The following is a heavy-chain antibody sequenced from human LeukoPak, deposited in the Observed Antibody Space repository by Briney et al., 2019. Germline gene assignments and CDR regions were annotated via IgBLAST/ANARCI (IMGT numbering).Heavy chain of an antibody. V-gene: IGHV1-2*02. J-gene: IGHJ5*02. CDR3: TRDRLGESGWFDP. CDR2: MNPNSGGA. D-gene: IGHD3-16*01. CDR1: GYTFTDYN. Sequence: ASVKVSCKASGYTFTDYNIHWVRQAPGQGLEWMGWMNPNSGGANYAQKFQDRVTMTRDTFISTAYMELSGVRSDDSAVYYCTRDRLGESGWFDPWGQGTLVTVSS.